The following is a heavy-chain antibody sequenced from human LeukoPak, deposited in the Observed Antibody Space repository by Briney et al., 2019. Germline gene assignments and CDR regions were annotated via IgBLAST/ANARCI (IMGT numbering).Heavy chain of an antibody. V-gene: IGHV3-7*01. D-gene: IGHD3-3*01. Sequence: PGGSLRPSCAASGFTFSSYWMSWVRQAPGKGLEWVANIKQDGSEKYYVDSVKGRFTISRDNAKNSLYLQMNRLRAEDTAVYYCARTIFGVVSYFDIWGQGTMVTVSS. CDR3: ARTIFGVVSYFDI. CDR1: GFTFSSYW. J-gene: IGHJ3*02. CDR2: IKQDGSEK.